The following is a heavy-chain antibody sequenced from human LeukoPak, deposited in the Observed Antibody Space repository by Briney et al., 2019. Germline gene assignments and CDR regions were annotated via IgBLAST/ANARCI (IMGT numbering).Heavy chain of an antibody. CDR3: ARDLRIAAAVILAY. Sequence: ASVTVSCTASGYTFTSYGISWVRQAPGQGLEWMGWISAYNGNTNYAQKLQGRVTMTTDTSTSTAYMELRSLRSDDTAVYYCARDLRIAAAVILAYWGQGTLVTVSS. V-gene: IGHV1-18*01. D-gene: IGHD6-13*01. CDR1: GYTFTSYG. CDR2: ISAYNGNT. J-gene: IGHJ4*02.